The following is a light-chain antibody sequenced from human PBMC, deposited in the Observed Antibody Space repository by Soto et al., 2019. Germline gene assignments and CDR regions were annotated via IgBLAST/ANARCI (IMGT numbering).Light chain of an antibody. CDR3: QTWGTGIHYV. CDR2: LNSDGXH. J-gene: IGLJ1*01. CDR1: SGHSSYA. V-gene: IGLV4-69*01. Sequence: QPVLTQSPSASASLGASVKLTCTLSSGHSSYAIAWHQQQPEKGPRYLMKLNSDGXHXXXXXXXDXFSGSSSGAERYLTISSLQSEXXADYYCQTWGTGIHYVFGTGTKVTVL.